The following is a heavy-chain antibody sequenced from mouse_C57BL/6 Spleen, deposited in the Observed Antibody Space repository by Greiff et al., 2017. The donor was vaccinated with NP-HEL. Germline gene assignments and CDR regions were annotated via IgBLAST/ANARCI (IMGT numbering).Heavy chain of an antibody. Sequence: QVQLQQPGAELVKPGASVKMSCKASGYTFTSYWITWVKQRPGQGLEWIGDIYPGSGSTNYNEKFRSKATLTVDTSSSTAYMQLSSLTSEDSAVYYCARDTTVVSGDYWGQGTSVTVSS. D-gene: IGHD1-1*01. CDR1: GYTFTSYW. CDR2: IYPGSGST. V-gene: IGHV1-55*01. CDR3: ARDTTVVSGDY. J-gene: IGHJ4*01.